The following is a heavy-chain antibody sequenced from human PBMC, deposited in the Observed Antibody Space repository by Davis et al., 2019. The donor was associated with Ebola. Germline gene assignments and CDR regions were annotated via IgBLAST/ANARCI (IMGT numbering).Heavy chain of an antibody. CDR2: IYYSGST. V-gene: IGHV4-59*01. CDR1: GGSISSYY. D-gene: IGHD6-13*01. J-gene: IGHJ6*02. Sequence: SETLSLTCTVPGGSISSYYWSWIRQPPGKGLEWIGYIYYSGSTNYNPSLKSRVTISVDTSKNQFSLKLSSVTAEDTAVYYCARGPDSSSLYYYYYYGMDVWGQGTTVTVSS. CDR3: ARGPDSSSLYYYYYYGMDV.